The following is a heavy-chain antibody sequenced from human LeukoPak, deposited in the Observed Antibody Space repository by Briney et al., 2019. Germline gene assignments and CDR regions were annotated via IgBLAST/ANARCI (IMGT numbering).Heavy chain of an antibody. D-gene: IGHD5-18*01. V-gene: IGHV3-48*03. Sequence: PGGSLRLSCAASGFTFSSYEMNWVRQAPGKGLEWVSYISSSGSTIYYADSVKGRFTISRDNAKNSLYLQMNSLRAEGTAVYYCARTPIGGYSYGYVSAFDIWGQGTMVTVSS. CDR3: ARTPIGGYSYGYVSAFDI. CDR1: GFTFSSYE. J-gene: IGHJ3*02. CDR2: ISSSGSTI.